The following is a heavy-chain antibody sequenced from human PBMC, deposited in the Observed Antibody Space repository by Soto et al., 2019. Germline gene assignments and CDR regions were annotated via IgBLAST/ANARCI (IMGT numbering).Heavy chain of an antibody. J-gene: IGHJ4*02. V-gene: IGHV3-11*06. D-gene: IGHD3-22*01. CDR1: GFTFSDYY. Sequence: QVQLVESGGGLVKPGGSLRLSCAASGFTFSDYYMSWIRQAPGKGLEWVSYISSSSSYTNYADSVKGRFTISRDNAKNSLYLQMNSLRAEDTAVYYCASPPLGYDSSGYYWDYWGQGTLLTVSS. CDR3: ASPPLGYDSSGYYWDY. CDR2: ISSSSSYT.